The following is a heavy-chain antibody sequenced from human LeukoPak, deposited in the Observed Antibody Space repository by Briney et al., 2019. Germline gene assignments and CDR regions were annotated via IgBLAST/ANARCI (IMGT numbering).Heavy chain of an antibody. J-gene: IGHJ4*02. Sequence: KPSETLSLTCAVYGGSFSGYYWSWIRQPPGKGLEWIGEINHSGSTNYNPSLKSRVTISVDTSKNQFSLELSSVTAADTAVYYCARGREELVVPAYYFDYWGQGTLVTVSS. CDR1: GGSFSGYY. D-gene: IGHD2-2*01. V-gene: IGHV4-34*01. CDR2: INHSGST. CDR3: ARGREELVVPAYYFDY.